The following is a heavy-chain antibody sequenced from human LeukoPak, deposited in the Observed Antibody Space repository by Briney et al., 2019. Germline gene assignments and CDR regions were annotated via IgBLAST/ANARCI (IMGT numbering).Heavy chain of an antibody. J-gene: IGHJ4*02. CDR1: GFTVSSNY. CDR3: ARETAAGDIYYFDY. D-gene: IGHD6-13*01. V-gene: IGHV3-53*01. Sequence: PGGSLRLSCAASGFTVSSNYMSWVRQAPGKGLEWVSVIYSGGSTYYADSVKGRFTISRDNSKNTLYLRMNSLRAEDTAVYYCARETAAGDIYYFDYWGQGTLVTVSS. CDR2: IYSGGST.